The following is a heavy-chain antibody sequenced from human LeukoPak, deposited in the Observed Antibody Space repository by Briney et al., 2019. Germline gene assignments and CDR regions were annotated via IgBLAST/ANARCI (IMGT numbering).Heavy chain of an antibody. CDR2: ISAYNVNT. Sequence: ASVKVSCKASGYTFANFGINWVRQAPGQGLEWMGWISAYNVNTNYTQKFQGRVTMTTDTSTGTAYMELRGLRSDDTAVYYCARDDGDYWGQGTLVTVSS. V-gene: IGHV1-18*01. CDR3: ARDDGDY. J-gene: IGHJ4*02. CDR1: GYTFANFG.